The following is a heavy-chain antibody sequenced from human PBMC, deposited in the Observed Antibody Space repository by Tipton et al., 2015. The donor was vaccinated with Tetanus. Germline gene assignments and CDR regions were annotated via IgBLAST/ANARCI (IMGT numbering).Heavy chain of an antibody. J-gene: IGHJ3*02. CDR3: ASPHWGGNSRSAFDI. CDR1: GYSFTSYW. Sequence: QLVQSGAEVKKPGESLKISCKGSGYSFTSYWIGWVRQMPGKGLEWMGIIYPGDSDTRYSTSFHGQVPISADKSISTAYLQWSSLKASDTAMYYCASPHWGGNSRSAFDIWGQGTMVTVSS. D-gene: IGHD4-23*01. CDR2: IYPGDSDT. V-gene: IGHV5-51*01.